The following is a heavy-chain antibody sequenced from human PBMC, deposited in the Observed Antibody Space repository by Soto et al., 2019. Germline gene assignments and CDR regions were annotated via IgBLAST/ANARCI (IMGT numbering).Heavy chain of an antibody. Sequence: PGGSLRLSCAASGLTFSSYAMSWVRQAPGKGLEWVSAISGSGGSTYYADSVKGRFTISRDNSKNTLYLQMNSLRAEDTAVYYCAKSHSSGWYYFDYWGQGTLVTVSS. CDR3: AKSHSSGWYYFDY. CDR2: ISGSGGST. D-gene: IGHD6-19*01. J-gene: IGHJ4*02. V-gene: IGHV3-23*01. CDR1: GLTFSSYA.